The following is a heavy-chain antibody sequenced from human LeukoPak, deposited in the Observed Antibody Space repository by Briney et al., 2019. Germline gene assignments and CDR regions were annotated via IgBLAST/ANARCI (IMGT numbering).Heavy chain of an antibody. D-gene: IGHD6-13*01. CDR1: GFTFSSYE. V-gene: IGHV3-48*03. Sequence: GGSLRLSCAASGFTFSSYEMNWVRQAPGKGLEWASYISSSGSTIYYADSVKGRFTISRDNAKNSLYLQMNSLRAEDTAVYYCARASAGAAAEYYYYMDVWGKGTTVTISS. CDR3: ARASAGAAAEYYYYMDV. CDR2: ISSSGSTI. J-gene: IGHJ6*03.